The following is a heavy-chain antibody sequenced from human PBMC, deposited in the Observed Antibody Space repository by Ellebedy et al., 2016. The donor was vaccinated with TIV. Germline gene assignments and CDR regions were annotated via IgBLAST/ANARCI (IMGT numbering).Heavy chain of an antibody. J-gene: IGHJ3*01. Sequence: SETLSLTCAVSGVSITSPFWTWIRQPAGGGLEWIGRLHPSGTPNYNPSLKSRVIMSRDTSKDQFSLKLSSVTAADTAVYYCARHEPQWFDAFDLWGQGTLVTVSS. CDR3: ARHEPQWFDAFDL. V-gene: IGHV4-4*07. CDR2: LHPSGTP. CDR1: GVSITSPF. D-gene: IGHD3-22*01.